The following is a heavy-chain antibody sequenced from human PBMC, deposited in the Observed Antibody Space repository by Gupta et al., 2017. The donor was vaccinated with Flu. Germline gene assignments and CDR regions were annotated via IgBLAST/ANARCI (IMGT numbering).Heavy chain of an antibody. Sequence: APGQGLEWMGGIIPIFGTANYAQKFQGRVTITADESTSTAYMELSSLRSEDTAVYYCARDSLFEYSSSLLDPWGQGTLVTVSS. D-gene: IGHD6-6*01. J-gene: IGHJ5*02. CDR2: IIPIFGTA. V-gene: IGHV1-69*01. CDR3: ARDSLFEYSSSLLDP.